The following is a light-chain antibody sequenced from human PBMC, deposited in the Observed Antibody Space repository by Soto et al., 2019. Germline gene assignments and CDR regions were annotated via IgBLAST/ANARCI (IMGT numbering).Light chain of an antibody. CDR2: ATS. Sequence: QSALTQPAAVSGSPGQSITISCTGTSSDVGNYNLVSWYQQYPGKAPKLMIYATSKRPSGVSNRFSGSESGDTASLTISGLQAEDEADYYCTSFARGSTLVFGGGTKLTVL. CDR3: TSFARGSTLV. V-gene: IGLV2-23*01. CDR1: SSDVGNYNL. J-gene: IGLJ3*02.